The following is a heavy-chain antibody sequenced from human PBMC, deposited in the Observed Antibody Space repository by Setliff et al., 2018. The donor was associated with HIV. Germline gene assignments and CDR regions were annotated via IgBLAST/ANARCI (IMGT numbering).Heavy chain of an antibody. D-gene: IGHD2-15*01. CDR1: GGLMSGYF. Sequence: ETLSLTCRVSGGLMSGYFWSWVRQPPGKGLEWVAYIYYTGNINQNPSLKSRVTISMDSSKRQFYLKLSSLTAADTAVYYCVRGRYCSGSNCPRLDNWGQGILVTVS. V-gene: IGHV4-59*01. J-gene: IGHJ4*02. CDR2: IYYTGNI. CDR3: VRGRYCSGSNCPRLDN.